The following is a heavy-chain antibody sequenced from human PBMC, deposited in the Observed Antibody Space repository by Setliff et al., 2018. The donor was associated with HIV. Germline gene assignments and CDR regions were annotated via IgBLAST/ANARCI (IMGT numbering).Heavy chain of an antibody. Sequence: GASVKVSCKASGFPFINYHITWVRQAPGQGLEWVGSISASSVNTNYTQGRVTMTTDISTTTAYMELRSLRSGDTAVYYCARVPVSSYYYYMDVWGAGTTVTVS. D-gene: IGHD6-13*01. CDR3: ARVPVSSYYYYMDV. CDR2: ISASSVNT. V-gene: IGHV1-18*01. CDR1: GFPFINYH. J-gene: IGHJ6*03.